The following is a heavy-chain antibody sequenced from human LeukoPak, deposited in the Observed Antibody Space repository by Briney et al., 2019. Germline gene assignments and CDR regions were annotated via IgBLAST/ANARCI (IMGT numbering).Heavy chain of an antibody. Sequence: ASVKVSCKASGYTFTRYYMHWVRQAPGQGLEWMGIINPSGGSTSYAQKFQGRVTMTRDMSTSTDYMELSSLRSEDTAVYYCARDQFHGSGSYYSGDPGFDYWGQGTLVTVSS. CDR2: INPSGGST. V-gene: IGHV1-46*01. CDR1: GYTFTRYY. CDR3: ARDQFHGSGSYYSGDPGFDY. J-gene: IGHJ4*02. D-gene: IGHD3-10*01.